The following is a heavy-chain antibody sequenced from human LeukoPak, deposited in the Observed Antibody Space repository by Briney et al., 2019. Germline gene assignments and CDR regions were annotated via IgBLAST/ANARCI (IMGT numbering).Heavy chain of an antibody. CDR2: IYTSGST. Sequence: PSETLSLTCTVSGGSISSYYWSWIRQPPRKGLEWIGYIYTSGSTNYNPSLKSRVTISVDTSKNQFSLKLSSVTAADTAVYYCARLPYYDSSGYYFDYWGQGTLVTVSS. D-gene: IGHD3-22*01. CDR1: GGSISSYY. J-gene: IGHJ4*02. V-gene: IGHV4-4*09. CDR3: ARLPYYDSSGYYFDY.